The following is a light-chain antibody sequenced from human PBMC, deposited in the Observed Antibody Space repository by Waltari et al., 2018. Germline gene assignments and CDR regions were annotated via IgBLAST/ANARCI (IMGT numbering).Light chain of an antibody. J-gene: IGKJ4*01. CDR3: QQRSNWPLP. V-gene: IGKV3-11*01. CDR1: QSVSVY. Sequence: EIVLTQSPATLSLSPGERATLPCRASQSVSVYLAWYQQKPGQAPRLLISDASNRATGIPARFSGSGSGTDFTLTISSLGPEDFAVYFCQQRSNWPLPFGGGTKVEIK. CDR2: DAS.